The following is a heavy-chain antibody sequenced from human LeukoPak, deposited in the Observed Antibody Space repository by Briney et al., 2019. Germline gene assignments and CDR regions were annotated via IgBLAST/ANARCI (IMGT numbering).Heavy chain of an antibody. Sequence: GVSLTLSCAASGFTFCSFGMMWVPQAPGKGLEGGSHIIGSGGNTYSADSEKCRFSITRDNSKNTLNLQMNSLRAEDTAMYYCAKGTAYHRLGPWGQGTLATVSS. J-gene: IGHJ5*02. CDR3: AKGTAYHRLGP. V-gene: IGHV3-23*01. D-gene: IGHD3/OR15-3a*01. CDR1: GFTFCSFG. CDR2: IIGSGGNT.